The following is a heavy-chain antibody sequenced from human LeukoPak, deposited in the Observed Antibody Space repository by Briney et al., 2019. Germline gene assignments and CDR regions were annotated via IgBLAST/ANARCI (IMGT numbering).Heavy chain of an antibody. D-gene: IGHD3-22*01. CDR1: GGSISSASYY. V-gene: IGHV4-61*02. Sequence: SETLSLTCSVSGGSISSASYYWSWLRQPAGEGLEWIRRVYNSASTNYNPSLKSRVTISVDTSKNQFSLKLSSLTAADTAVYYCARHSYDREKLTWGQGTLVTVSS. J-gene: IGHJ5*02. CDR3: ARHSYDREKLT. CDR2: VYNSAST.